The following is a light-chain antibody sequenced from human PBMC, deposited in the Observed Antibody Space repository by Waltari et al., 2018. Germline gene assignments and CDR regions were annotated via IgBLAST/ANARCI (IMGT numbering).Light chain of an antibody. Sequence: QSVLTQPPSASGTPGQRVTISCSGSSSNIGSNPVNWYQQLPGTAPKLLIYSNNQRPSGVPDRFSGSKSGTSASLAISGLQSEDGADYYCAAWDDSLNGFNVFGSGTKVTVL. CDR3: AAWDDSLNGFNV. J-gene: IGLJ6*01. CDR1: SSNIGSNP. CDR2: SNN. V-gene: IGLV1-44*01.